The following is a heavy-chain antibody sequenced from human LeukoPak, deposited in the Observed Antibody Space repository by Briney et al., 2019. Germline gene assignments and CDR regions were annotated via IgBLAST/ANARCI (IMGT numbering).Heavy chain of an antibody. CDR3: ARDGGLVRGVIIRGDYFDY. CDR2: ISSGSSYI. V-gene: IGHV3-21*01. Sequence: GGSLRLSCAASGFTFSRYSMNWVRQAPGKGLEWVSSISSGSSYIYYADSVKGRFTISRDNAKNSLYLQMNSLRAEDTAVYYCARDGGLVRGVIIRGDYFDYWGQGTLVTVSS. J-gene: IGHJ4*02. CDR1: GFTFSRYS. D-gene: IGHD3-10*01.